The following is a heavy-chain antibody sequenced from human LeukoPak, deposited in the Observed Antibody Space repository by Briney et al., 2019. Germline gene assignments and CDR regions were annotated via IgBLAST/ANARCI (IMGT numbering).Heavy chain of an antibody. Sequence: TGGSLRLSCAASGFTFSGYAMSWVRQAPGKGLEWVSVISGSGGSTYYADSVRGRFTISRDNSKNTLFLQMNSLRAEDTAVYYCAKLPVFLGGWYDYWGQGTLVTVSS. CDR3: AKLPVFLGGWYDY. J-gene: IGHJ4*02. CDR1: GFTFSGYA. CDR2: ISGSGGST. V-gene: IGHV3-23*01. D-gene: IGHD6-19*01.